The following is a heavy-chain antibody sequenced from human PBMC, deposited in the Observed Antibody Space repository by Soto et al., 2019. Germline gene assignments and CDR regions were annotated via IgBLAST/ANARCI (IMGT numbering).Heavy chain of an antibody. J-gene: IGHJ4*02. D-gene: IGHD3-10*01. CDR2: ILYDGSDK. V-gene: IGHV3-30*18. Sequence: PGGSLRLSCAASGFTFSSYGMHWVRQAPGKGLEWVTGILYDGSDKYYADSVKGRFTISRENSKNKLYLQMNSLRTEDSAVYYCAKAGGGFGDFVHHWGQGTPVTVSS. CDR3: AKAGGGFGDFVHH. CDR1: GFTFSSYG.